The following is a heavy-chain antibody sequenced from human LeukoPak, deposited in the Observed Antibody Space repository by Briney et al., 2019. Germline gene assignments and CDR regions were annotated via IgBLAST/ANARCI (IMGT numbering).Heavy chain of an antibody. CDR3: ARGGGGYSWYFDL. D-gene: IGHD5-12*01. CDR2: IYYSGST. J-gene: IGHJ2*01. CDR1: GGSISSGGYY. Sequence: PSETLSLTCSVSGGSISSGGYYWSWIRQHPGKGLEWIGYIYYSGSTYYTPSLKNRVTISVATSKNQFSLRLSSVTAVDTAVYYCARGGGGYSWYFDLWGRGTLVTVSS. V-gene: IGHV4-31*03.